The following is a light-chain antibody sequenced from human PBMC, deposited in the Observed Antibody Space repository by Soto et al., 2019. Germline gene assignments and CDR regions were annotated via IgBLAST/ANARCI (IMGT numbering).Light chain of an antibody. J-gene: IGLJ3*02. CDR3: ASWDDSLDGWV. CDR2: YDD. V-gene: IGLV1-36*01. Sequence: QSVLTQPPSVSEAPRQRVTISCSGSRSNIGDNAVNWYQQVPGKAPKLLIYYDDLLPSGVSDRFSGSKSGTSASLAISGLQSEDEAHYYCASWDDSLDGWVFGGGTKLTVL. CDR1: RSNIGDNA.